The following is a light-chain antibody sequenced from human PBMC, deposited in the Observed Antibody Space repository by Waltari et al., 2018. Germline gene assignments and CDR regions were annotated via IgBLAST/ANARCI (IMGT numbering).Light chain of an antibody. V-gene: IGLV1-40*01. CDR2: GSS. CDR1: GSNIGAGYD. CDR3: QSYDTTLSVV. J-gene: IGLJ3*02. Sequence: QSVLTQPPSVSGAPGQRVTISCTGSGSNIGAGYDVHWYQQVPRAAPKLLIYGSSSRPLGVPDRFLGSTSGTSASLAITGLQAEDEAVYYCQSYDTTLSVVFGGGTKLTVL.